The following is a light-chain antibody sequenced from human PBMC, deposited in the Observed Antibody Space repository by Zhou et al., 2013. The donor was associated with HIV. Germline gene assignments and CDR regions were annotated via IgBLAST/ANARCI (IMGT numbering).Light chain of an antibody. J-gene: IGKJ1*01. CDR2: AAS. Sequence: DIQMTQSPSSLSASVGDRVTITCRASQGIRNYLAWLQRKPGKAPKSLIYAASNLQSGVPSRFSGSGSGTDFTLTISRLEPEDFAVYYCQQYGSSPWTFGQGTKVEIK. CDR1: QGIRNY. CDR3: QQYGSSPWT. V-gene: IGKV1-16*01.